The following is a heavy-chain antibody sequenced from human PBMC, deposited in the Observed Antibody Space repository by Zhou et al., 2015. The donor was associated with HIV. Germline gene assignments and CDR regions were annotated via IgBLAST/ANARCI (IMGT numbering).Heavy chain of an antibody. D-gene: IGHD4-17*01. J-gene: IGHJ6*03. CDR1: GYTFSIYG. CDR3: ARDRYEDGDSQSYYYMDV. Sequence: QVQLVQSGAEVTKPGASVKVSCKTSGYTFSIYGVHWVRQAPGQRPEWIGWIHTGNGRTKYSQNFQGRVIITRDTSASTAYMEMSSLKSEDTAVYFCARDRYEDGDSQSYYYMDVWAKGPTVTVSS. V-gene: IGHV1-3*04. CDR2: IHTGNGRT.